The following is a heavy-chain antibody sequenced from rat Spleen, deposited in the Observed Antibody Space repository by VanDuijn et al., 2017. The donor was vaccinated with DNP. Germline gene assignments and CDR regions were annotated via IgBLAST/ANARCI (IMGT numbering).Heavy chain of an antibody. J-gene: IGHJ2*01. CDR2: LSTGGGIT. CDR1: GFTFSNYY. D-gene: IGHD1-12*02. Sequence: EVQLVESGGDLVQPGRSLKLSCAASGFTFSNYYMAWVRQAPTKGLELVAYLSTGGGITYYRDSVKGRFTLSRDNAESTLYLQMDSLRSEDTATYYCTTTHYFDGWFPFDYWGQGVMVTVSS. CDR3: TTTHYFDGWFPFDY. V-gene: IGHV5-27*01.